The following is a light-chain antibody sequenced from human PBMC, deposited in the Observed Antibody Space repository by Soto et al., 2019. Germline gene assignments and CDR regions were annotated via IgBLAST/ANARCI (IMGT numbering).Light chain of an antibody. Sequence: QSVLTQPRSVSGSPGQSVTISCTGTRSDVGDYNYVSWYQQYPGKAPKLMIYDVNKWPSGVPDRFSGSKYGDTASLTISGLQAEDEADYYCCSYAGSYTYVFGTGTKLTVL. CDR2: DVN. CDR3: CSYAGSYTYV. CDR1: RSDVGDYNY. V-gene: IGLV2-11*01. J-gene: IGLJ1*01.